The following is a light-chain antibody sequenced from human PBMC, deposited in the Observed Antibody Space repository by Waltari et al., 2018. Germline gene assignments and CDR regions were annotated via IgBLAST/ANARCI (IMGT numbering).Light chain of an antibody. J-gene: IGKJ4*01. CDR3: QQYNSYSPFLT. V-gene: IGKV1-5*03. Sequence: DIQMTQSPSTLSASVGDRVTITCRASQSISSWLAWYQQKPGKAPKLLIYKASSLESGVPSRFSGSGSGTEFTLTISSLQPDDFATYYSQQYNSYSPFLTFGGGTKVEIK. CDR2: KAS. CDR1: QSISSW.